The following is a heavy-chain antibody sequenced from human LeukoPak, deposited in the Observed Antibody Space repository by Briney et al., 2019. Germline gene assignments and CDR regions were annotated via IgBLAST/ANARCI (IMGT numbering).Heavy chain of an antibody. J-gene: IGHJ3*02. D-gene: IGHD3-22*01. CDR1: GGSISSYY. CDR2: IYYSGST. CDR3: ASHTYYYDSSGPLDAFDI. Sequence: SSETLSLTCTVSGGSISSYYWSWIRQPPGKGLEWIGYIYYSGSTNYNPSLKSRVTISVDTSKNQFSLKLSSVTAADTAVYYCASHTYYYDSSGPLDAFDIWGQGTMVTVSS. V-gene: IGHV4-59*08.